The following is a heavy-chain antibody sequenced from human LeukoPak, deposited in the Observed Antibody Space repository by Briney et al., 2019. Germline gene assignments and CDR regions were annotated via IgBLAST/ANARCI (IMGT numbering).Heavy chain of an antibody. CDR3: ARGPSPGSSFDY. V-gene: IGHV3-21*01. CDR2: ISSSSSYI. CDR1: GFTFSSYS. D-gene: IGHD2-15*01. J-gene: IGHJ4*02. Sequence: GGSLRLSCAASGFTFSSYSMNWVRQAPGKGLEWVSSISSSSSYIYYADSVKGRFTISRDNAKNSLYLQMNSLRAEDTAVYYCARGPSPGSSFDYWGQGTLVTVSS.